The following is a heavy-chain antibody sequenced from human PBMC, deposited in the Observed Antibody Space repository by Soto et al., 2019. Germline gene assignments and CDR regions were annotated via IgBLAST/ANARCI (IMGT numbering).Heavy chain of an antibody. CDR1: GYTFTSYY. D-gene: IGHD6-6*01. CDR3: ARVGPSSIAAPSWLDP. V-gene: IGHV1-46*01. CDR2: INPSGGST. Sequence: ASVKVSCKASGYTFTSYYMHWVRQAPGQGLEWMGIINPSGGSTSYAQKFQGRVTMTRDTSTSTVYMELSSLRSEDTAVYYCARVGPSSIAAPSWLDPWGQGTLVTVSS. J-gene: IGHJ5*02.